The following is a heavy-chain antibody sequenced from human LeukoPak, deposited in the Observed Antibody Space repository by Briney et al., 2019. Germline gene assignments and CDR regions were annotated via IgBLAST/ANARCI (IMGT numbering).Heavy chain of an antibody. CDR3: AKLYGGQFGFDY. J-gene: IGHJ4*02. CDR2: IWYDGSNK. CDR1: GFTFSSYG. Sequence: GGSLRLSCAASGFTFSSYGMHWVRQAPGKGLEWVAVIWYDGSNKYYADSVKGRFTISRDNSKNTLYLQMNSLRAEDTAVYYCAKLYGGQFGFDYWGQGTLVTVSS. V-gene: IGHV3-33*06. D-gene: IGHD4-23*01.